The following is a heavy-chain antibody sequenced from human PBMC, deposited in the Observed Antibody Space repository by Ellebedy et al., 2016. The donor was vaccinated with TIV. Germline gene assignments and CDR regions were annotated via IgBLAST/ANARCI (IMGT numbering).Heavy chain of an antibody. Sequence: MPSETLSLTCTVSGDSISSYYWSRIRQPPGKGLEWIGYFYYSGSTNYNPSLKSRVTISVDMSKNQFSLRLSSVTAADTAVYYCAGDYGAYFDYWGQGTLVTVSS. CDR3: AGDYGAYFDY. D-gene: IGHD4-17*01. CDR1: GDSISSYY. V-gene: IGHV4-59*08. CDR2: FYYSGST. J-gene: IGHJ4*02.